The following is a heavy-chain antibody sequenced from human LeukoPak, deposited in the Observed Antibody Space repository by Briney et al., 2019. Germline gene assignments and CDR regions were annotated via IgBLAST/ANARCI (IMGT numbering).Heavy chain of an antibody. Sequence: ASVKVSCKPSGYTFTGYYIQWVRQAPGQGLEWMGWINPNSGGTNYAQKFQGRVTMTRDTSISTAYMELSRLRSDDTAVYYCARDRIAAAGALGWFDPWGQGTLVTVSS. D-gene: IGHD6-13*01. J-gene: IGHJ5*02. CDR2: INPNSGGT. CDR1: GYTFTGYY. CDR3: ARDRIAAAGALGWFDP. V-gene: IGHV1-2*02.